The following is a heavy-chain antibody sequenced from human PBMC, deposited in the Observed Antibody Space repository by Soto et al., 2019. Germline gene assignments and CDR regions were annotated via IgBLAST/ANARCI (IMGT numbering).Heavy chain of an antibody. D-gene: IGHD4-17*01. V-gene: IGHV5-51*01. CDR2: IYPDDSRT. Sequence: GESLNISCKGSEFSFTPYWIAWVRQIPGEGLKWMGIIYPDDSRTTYSPSFQGQVTISADKSINTAYLQWSSLKASDTAMYYCTRDLDYGGNSEDFDIWGQGTRVTVSS. CDR3: TRDLDYGGNSEDFDI. CDR1: EFSFTPYW. J-gene: IGHJ3*02.